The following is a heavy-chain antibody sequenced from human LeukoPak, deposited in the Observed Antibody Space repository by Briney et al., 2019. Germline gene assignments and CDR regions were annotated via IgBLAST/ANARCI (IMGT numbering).Heavy chain of an antibody. V-gene: IGHV4-61*01. CDR3: ARVESSSSITFDY. CDR2: IYYSGST. D-gene: IGHD6-6*01. Sequence: TSETLSLTCTVSGGSISSSSYYWSWIRQPPGKGLEWIGYIYYSGSTNYNPSLKSRVTISVDTSKNQFSLKLSSVTAADTAVYYCARVESSSSITFDYWGQGTLVTVSS. J-gene: IGHJ4*02. CDR1: GGSISSSSYY.